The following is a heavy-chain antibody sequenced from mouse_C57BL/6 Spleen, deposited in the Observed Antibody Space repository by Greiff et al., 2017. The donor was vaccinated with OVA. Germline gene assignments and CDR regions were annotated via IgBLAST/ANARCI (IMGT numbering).Heavy chain of an antibody. CDR1: GFTFSDYG. CDR3: ARGGYGSSYYAMDY. J-gene: IGHJ4*01. Sequence: EVMLVESGGGLVKPGGSLKLSCAASGFTFSDYGMHWVRQAPEKGLEWVAYISSGSSTIYSADTVKGRFTNSRDNAKNTLFLQMTSLRSEDTAMYYCARGGYGSSYYAMDYWGQGTSVTVSS. V-gene: IGHV5-17*01. CDR2: ISSGSSTI. D-gene: IGHD1-1*01.